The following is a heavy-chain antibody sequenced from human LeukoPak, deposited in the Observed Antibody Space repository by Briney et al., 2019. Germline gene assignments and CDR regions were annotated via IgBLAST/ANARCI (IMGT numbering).Heavy chain of an antibody. CDR3: ARHGTGFGEFHYYGMDV. Sequence: PSETLSLTCTVSGGSISSYYWSWIRQPPGKGLEWIGYIYYSGSTNYNPSLKSRVTMSVDTSKNHFSLKLSSVTASDTAVYYCARHGTGFGEFHYYGMDVWGQGTTVTVSS. CDR2: IYYSGST. D-gene: IGHD3-10*01. J-gene: IGHJ6*02. V-gene: IGHV4-59*08. CDR1: GGSISSYY.